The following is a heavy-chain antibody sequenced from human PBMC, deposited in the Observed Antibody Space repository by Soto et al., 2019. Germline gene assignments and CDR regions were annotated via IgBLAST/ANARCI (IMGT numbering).Heavy chain of an antibody. CDR1: GFTFSTYA. Sequence: GGSLRLSCAASGFTFSTYAMTWVRQVPGKGLEWVSAIRGSGASTYYADSVKGRFTISRDNSKNTLFLQMNSLRVEDTALYYCAKDYYYDSSGYASTDYWGRGTLVTVSS. V-gene: IGHV3-23*01. CDR3: AKDYYYDSSGYASTDY. D-gene: IGHD3-22*01. CDR2: IRGSGAST. J-gene: IGHJ4*02.